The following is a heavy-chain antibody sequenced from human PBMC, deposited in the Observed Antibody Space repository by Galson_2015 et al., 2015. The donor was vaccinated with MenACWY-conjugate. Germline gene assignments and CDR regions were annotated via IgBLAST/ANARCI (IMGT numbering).Heavy chain of an antibody. Sequence: QSGAEVKKPGESLKISCKGSGYSFTSYWIGWVRQMPGKGLEWMGIIYPGDSDTRYSPSFQGQVTISADKSISTAYLQWSSLKASDTAMYYCARRGDRRPKYSYGYNYYYGMDVWGQGTTVTVSS. CDR2: IYPGDSDT. CDR1: GYSFTSYW. CDR3: ARRGDRRPKYSYGYNYYYGMDV. V-gene: IGHV5-51*01. D-gene: IGHD5-18*01. J-gene: IGHJ6*02.